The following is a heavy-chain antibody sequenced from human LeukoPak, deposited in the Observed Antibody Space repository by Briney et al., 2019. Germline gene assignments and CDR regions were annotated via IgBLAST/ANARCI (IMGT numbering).Heavy chain of an antibody. CDR1: GFTFSSYA. Sequence: GGSLRLSCAASGFTFSSYAMSWVRQAPGKGLEWVSAISGSGGSTYYAASVKGRFTISRDNSKNTLYLQMNSLRAEDTAVYYCAKTLHKDIVVVPAAIQYYYYYYMDVWGKGTTVTVSS. CDR3: AKTLHKDIVVVPAAIQYYYYYYMDV. D-gene: IGHD2-2*01. J-gene: IGHJ6*03. V-gene: IGHV3-23*01. CDR2: ISGSGGST.